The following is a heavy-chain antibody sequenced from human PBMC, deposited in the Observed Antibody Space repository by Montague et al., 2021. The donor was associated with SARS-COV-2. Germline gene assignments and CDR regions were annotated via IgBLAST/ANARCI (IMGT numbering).Heavy chain of an antibody. J-gene: IGHJ4*02. CDR3: ARGVVAAPPVVDY. Sequence: SETLSLTCTVSGGSLSSSYWSWIRQPPGKGLEWIGYIYYIGSTNYNPYLKSRVTISVDTSKNQFSLKLSSATAEDTAVYYCARGVVAAPPVVDYWGRGTLVTVSS. CDR2: IYYIGST. V-gene: IGHV4-59*12. D-gene: IGHD2-15*01. CDR1: GGSLSSSY.